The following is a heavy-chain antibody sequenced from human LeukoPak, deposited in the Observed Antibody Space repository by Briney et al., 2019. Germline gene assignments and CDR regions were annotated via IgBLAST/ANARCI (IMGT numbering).Heavy chain of an antibody. Sequence: GASVKVSCKASGYTFTSYGISWVRQAPGQGLEWMGWISAYNGNTNYAQKLQGRVTMTTDTSTSTAYMELRSLRSDDTAVYYCARDIVVVPAAILYYYYGMDVWGQGTTVTVSS. CDR2: ISAYNGNT. CDR1: GYTFTSYG. J-gene: IGHJ6*02. V-gene: IGHV1-18*01. CDR3: ARDIVVVPAAILYYYYGMDV. D-gene: IGHD2-2*02.